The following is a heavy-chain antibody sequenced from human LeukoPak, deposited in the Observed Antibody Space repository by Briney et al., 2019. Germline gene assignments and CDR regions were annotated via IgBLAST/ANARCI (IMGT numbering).Heavy chain of an antibody. V-gene: IGHV4-4*07. CDR1: GGSISSYY. J-gene: IGHJ6*02. Sequence: PSETLSLTCTVSGGSISSYYWSWIRQPASKGLEWIGRIYTSGSTNYNPSLKSRVTMSVVTSKNQFSLKLSSVTAADAAVYYCAREIVVVPAAIRYYYYYGMDVWGQGTTVTVSS. D-gene: IGHD2-2*02. CDR2: IYTSGST. CDR3: AREIVVVPAAIRYYYYYGMDV.